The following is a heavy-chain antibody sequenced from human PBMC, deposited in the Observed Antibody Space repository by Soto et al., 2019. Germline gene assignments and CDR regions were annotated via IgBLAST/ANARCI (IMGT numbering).Heavy chain of an antibody. CDR1: GFTFGSYA. CDR3: ARDPLWGTAMVLWYFDL. D-gene: IGHD5-18*01. CDR2: ISYDGSNK. V-gene: IGHV3-30-3*01. J-gene: IGHJ2*01. Sequence: QVPLVESGGGVVQPGRSLRLSCAASGFTFGSYAMHWVRQAPGKGLEWVAVISYDGSNKYYADSVKGRFTISRDNSKNTLYLQMNSLRAEDTAVYYCARDPLWGTAMVLWYFDLWGRGTLVTVSS.